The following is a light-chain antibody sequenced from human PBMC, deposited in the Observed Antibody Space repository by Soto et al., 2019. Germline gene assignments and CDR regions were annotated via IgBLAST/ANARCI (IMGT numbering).Light chain of an antibody. Sequence: DIQMTQSPSTLSASVGDRVTITCRASQTISSWLAWHQQKSGRAPKLLIYDASSLEGGVPSRFSGSGSGTEFTLTISSLQPDDFATYYCQQYNTFSTFGQGTKV. J-gene: IGKJ1*01. CDR1: QTISSW. V-gene: IGKV1-5*01. CDR3: QQYNTFST. CDR2: DAS.